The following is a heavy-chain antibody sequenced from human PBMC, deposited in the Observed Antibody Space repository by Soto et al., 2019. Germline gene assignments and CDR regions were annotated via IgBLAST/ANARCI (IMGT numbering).Heavy chain of an antibody. CDR1: GFTISSYA. CDR3: ARDGHGDYGYFQH. D-gene: IGHD4-17*01. J-gene: IGHJ1*01. CDR2: ISYDGSNK. V-gene: IGHV3-30-3*01. Sequence: QVQLVESGGGVVQPGRSLRLSCAASGFTISSYAMHWVRQAPGKGLEWVAVISYDGSNKYYADSVKGRFTISRDNSKNTLYLQMNSLRAEDTAVYYCARDGHGDYGYFQHWGQGTLVTVSS.